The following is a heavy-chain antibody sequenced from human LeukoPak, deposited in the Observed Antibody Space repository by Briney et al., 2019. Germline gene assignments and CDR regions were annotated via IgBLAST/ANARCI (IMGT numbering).Heavy chain of an antibody. V-gene: IGHV4-31*03. CDR2: IYYSGST. CDR3: ARVGTYYYDSSGYIPQYYFDY. CDR1: GGSISSGGYY. Sequence: SETLSLTCTVSGGSISSGGYYWSWIRQHPGKGLEWIGYIYYSGSTYYNPSLKSRVTISVDTSKNQFSLKLSSVTAADTAVYYCARVGTYYYDSSGYIPQYYFDYWGQGTLVTVSS. D-gene: IGHD3-22*01. J-gene: IGHJ4*02.